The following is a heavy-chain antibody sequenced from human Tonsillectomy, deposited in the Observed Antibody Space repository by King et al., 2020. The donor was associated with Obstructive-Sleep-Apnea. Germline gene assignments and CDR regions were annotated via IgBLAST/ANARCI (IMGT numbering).Heavy chain of an antibody. CDR1: GDSISSSSYY. D-gene: IGHD3-10*02. V-gene: IGHV4-39*07. CDR3: PCSGGYYPEDK. J-gene: IGHJ4*02. CDR2: IYYSGST. Sequence: LQLQESGPGLVKPSETLSLTCTVSGDSISSSSYYWGWIRQPPGKGLEWIGSIYYSGSTYYNPSLKSRVTISVDTSKNQFSLKLSSVTAADTAVYYCPCSGGYYPEDKWGQGTLVTVSS.